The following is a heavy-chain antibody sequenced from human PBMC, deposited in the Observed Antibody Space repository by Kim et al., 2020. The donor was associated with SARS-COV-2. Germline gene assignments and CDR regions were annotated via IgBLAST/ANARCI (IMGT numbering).Heavy chain of an antibody. CDR2: ISSSSSTI. D-gene: IGHD3-3*01. V-gene: IGHV3-48*02. CDR3: ARDYPERYDFWSGYSYYYGMDV. CDR1: GFTFSSYS. J-gene: IGHJ6*02. Sequence: GGSLRLSCAASGFTFSSYSMNWVRQAPGKGLEWVSYISSSSSTIYYADSVKGRFTISRDNAKNSLYLQMNSLRDEDTAVYYCARDYPERYDFWSGYSYYYGMDVWGQGTTVTVSS.